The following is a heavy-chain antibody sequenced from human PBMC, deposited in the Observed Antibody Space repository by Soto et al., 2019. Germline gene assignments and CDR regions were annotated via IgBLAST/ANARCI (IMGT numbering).Heavy chain of an antibody. D-gene: IGHD3-22*01. J-gene: IGHJ5*02. CDR1: GGTFSSYA. Sequence: SVKVSCKASGGTFSSYAISWVRQAPGQGLEWMGGIIPIFGTANYAQKFQGRVTITADESTSTAYMELSSLRSEDTAVYYCASWGAIDYYDSSGSQQPWAQGTRVPVSS. V-gene: IGHV1-69*13. CDR3: ASWGAIDYYDSSGSQQP. CDR2: IIPIFGTA.